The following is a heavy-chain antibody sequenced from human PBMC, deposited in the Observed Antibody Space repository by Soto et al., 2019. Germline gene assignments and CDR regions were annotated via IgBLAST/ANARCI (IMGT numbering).Heavy chain of an antibody. CDR2: IYNGGST. Sequence: SETLSLTCTVSGGSIRSVNYYWSWIRQPPGKGLEWIGYIYNGGSTYYRPSLESRMHMSLDATRNHYSLRLTSVTAADTAVYFCARAPVGLDTISYFDYWGQGKLVTVSS. D-gene: IGHD3-3*01. CDR1: GGSIRSVNYY. CDR3: ARAPVGLDTISYFDY. V-gene: IGHV4-30-4*01. J-gene: IGHJ4*02.